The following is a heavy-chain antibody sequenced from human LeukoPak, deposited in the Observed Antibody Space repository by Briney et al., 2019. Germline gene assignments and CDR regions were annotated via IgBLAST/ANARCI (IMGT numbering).Heavy chain of an antibody. D-gene: IGHD3-22*01. Sequence: SETLSLTCAVYGGSFSGYYWSWIRQPPGKGLEWIGEINHSGSTNYNPSLKSRVTISVDTSKNQFSLKLSSVTAADTAVYYCARGEGITMILFDYWGQGTLVTVSS. J-gene: IGHJ4*02. V-gene: IGHV4-34*01. CDR2: INHSGST. CDR1: GGSFSGYY. CDR3: ARGEGITMILFDY.